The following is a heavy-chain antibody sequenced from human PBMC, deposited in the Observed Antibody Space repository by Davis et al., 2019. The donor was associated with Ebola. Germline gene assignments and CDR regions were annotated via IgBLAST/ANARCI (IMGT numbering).Heavy chain of an antibody. CDR2: MSYDGSYK. J-gene: IGHJ4*02. V-gene: IGHV3-30*03. CDR1: GFSFSSYW. Sequence: GGSLRLSCAASGFSFSSYWMHWVRQAPGKGLEWVAVMSYDGSYKYYADSVKGRFTISRDNAKNSPYLQMNSLRDEDTAVYYCAREIETYYYDSSGYYSRRAFDYWGQGTLVTVSS. CDR3: AREIETYYYDSSGYYSRRAFDY. D-gene: IGHD3-22*01.